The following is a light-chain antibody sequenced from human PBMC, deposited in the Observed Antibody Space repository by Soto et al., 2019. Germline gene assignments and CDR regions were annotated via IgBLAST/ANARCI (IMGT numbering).Light chain of an antibody. J-gene: IGKJ1*01. CDR3: QQYNNWPLT. CDR1: QSVSSN. CDR2: GAS. V-gene: IGKV3-15*01. Sequence: EIVMTQSPATLSVSPGERATLSCRASQSVSSNLAWYQQKPGQAPRLLIYGASTRATGIPARFSGSESGTEFTLKISSLQSEDLAVYYCQQYNNWPLTFGQGTKVEIK.